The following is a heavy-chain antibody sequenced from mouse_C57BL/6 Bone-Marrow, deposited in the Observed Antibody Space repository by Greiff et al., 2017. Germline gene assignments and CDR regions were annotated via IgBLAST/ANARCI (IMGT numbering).Heavy chain of an antibody. CDR2: IDPETGGT. V-gene: IGHV1-15*01. D-gene: IGHD1-1*01. CDR1: GYTFTDYE. Sequence: QVQLQQSGAELVRPGASVTLSCKASGYTFTDYEMHWVKQTPVHGLEWIGAIDPETGGTAYNQKFKGKAILTADTSSSTAYMELRSLTSEDSAVYYCTRPHYYGSSYDWFAYWGQGTLVTVSA. CDR3: TRPHYYGSSYDWFAY. J-gene: IGHJ3*01.